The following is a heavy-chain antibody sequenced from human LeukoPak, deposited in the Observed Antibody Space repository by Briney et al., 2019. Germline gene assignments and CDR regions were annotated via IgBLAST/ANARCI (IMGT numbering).Heavy chain of an antibody. CDR2: IKQDGTEK. Sequence: SGGSLRLSCAASGFTFTTYWMSWVRQAPGKGVEGVANIKQDGTEKYYVDCVKGRFTIYRDKDKNSVDMEMKSRRAEDTAVYYCAELGITMIGGVWGKGTTVTISS. J-gene: IGHJ6*04. D-gene: IGHD3-10*02. V-gene: IGHV3-7*01. CDR3: AELGITMIGGV. CDR1: GFTFTTYW.